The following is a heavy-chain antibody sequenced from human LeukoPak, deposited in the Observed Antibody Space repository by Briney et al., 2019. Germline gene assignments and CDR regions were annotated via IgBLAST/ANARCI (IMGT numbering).Heavy chain of an antibody. V-gene: IGHV4-34*01. D-gene: IGHD6-19*01. Sequence: SETLSLTCAVXXGXXXXXXXXXIXXXXXKXXEXIGEXNHSGRTNYNPSLKSXVTISVDTSKNQFSLKLSSVTAADTAVYYCARGGITVADFDYWGQGTLVTVSS. CDR3: ARGGITVADFDY. J-gene: IGHJ4*02. CDR1: XGXXXXXX. CDR2: XNHSGRT.